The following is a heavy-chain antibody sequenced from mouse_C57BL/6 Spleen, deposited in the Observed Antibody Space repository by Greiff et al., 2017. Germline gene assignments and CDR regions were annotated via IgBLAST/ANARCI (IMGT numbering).Heavy chain of an antibody. CDR2: IDPENGDT. CDR1: GFNIKDDY. V-gene: IGHV14-4*01. D-gene: IGHD2-3*01. J-gene: IGHJ4*01. Sequence: VQLQPSGAELVRPGASVKLSCTASGFNIKDDYMHWVKQRPEPGLEWIEWIDPENGDTEYASKFQGKATITADTSSHPAYLQLSSLTSEDTAVYYCTRGYYVFYAMDYWGQGTSVTVSS. CDR3: TRGYYVFYAMDY.